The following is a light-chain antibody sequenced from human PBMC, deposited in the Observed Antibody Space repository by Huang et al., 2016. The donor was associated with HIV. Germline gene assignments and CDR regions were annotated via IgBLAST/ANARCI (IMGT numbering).Light chain of an antibody. CDR1: QDLGGS. V-gene: IGKV3-15*01. Sequence: EIVVTQSPGNLSVSPGERATLSCRASQDLGGSLAWYQQRPGQAPRVLIFGASTRAPGIPARFSGGGSGTEFTLSISSLQSQDLAVYYCQQYKNWPLTFGGGTKVEIK. CDR3: QQYKNWPLT. J-gene: IGKJ4*01. CDR2: GAS.